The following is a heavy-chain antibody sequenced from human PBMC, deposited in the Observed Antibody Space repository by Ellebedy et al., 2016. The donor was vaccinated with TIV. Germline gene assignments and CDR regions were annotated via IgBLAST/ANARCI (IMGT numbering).Heavy chain of an antibody. V-gene: IGHV1-18*01. Sequence: ASVKVSXXASGYTFTTYGITWVRQAPGQGLEWMGWISAYNGNANYAPKLQGRVTMTTDTSTNTVYMELRSLRSDDTAVYYCARWGYGDYWGQGTLVTVSS. CDR3: ARWGYGDY. CDR1: GYTFTTYG. D-gene: IGHD5-12*01. CDR2: ISAYNGNA. J-gene: IGHJ4*02.